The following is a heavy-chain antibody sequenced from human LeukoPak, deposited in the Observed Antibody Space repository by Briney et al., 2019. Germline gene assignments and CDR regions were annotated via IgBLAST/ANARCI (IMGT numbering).Heavy chain of an antibody. J-gene: IGHJ5*02. V-gene: IGHV1-2*02. D-gene: IGHD3-3*01. CDR2: INPNSGGT. CDR3: ARDSNVITIFGVVIMLGEPTANWFDP. CDR1: GYTFTSYD. Sequence: VSVKVSCKASGYTFTSYDINWVRQAPGQGLEWMGWINPNSGGTNYAQKFQGRVTMTRDTSISTAYMELSGLRSDDTAVYYCARDSNVITIFGVVIMLGEPTANWFDPWGQGTLVTVSS.